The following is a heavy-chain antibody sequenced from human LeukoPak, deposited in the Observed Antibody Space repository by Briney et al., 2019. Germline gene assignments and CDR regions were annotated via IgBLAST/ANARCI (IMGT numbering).Heavy chain of an antibody. CDR3: ARVSQSYYDFWSGSPSHDAFDI. CDR2: INHSGST. Sequence: ASETLSLTCAVYGGSFSGYYWSWIRQPPGKGLEWIGEINHSGSTNYNPSLKSRVTISVDTSKNQFSLKLSSVTAADTAVYYCARVSQSYYDFWSGSPSHDAFDIWGQGTMVTVSS. V-gene: IGHV4-34*01. J-gene: IGHJ3*02. CDR1: GGSFSGYY. D-gene: IGHD3-3*01.